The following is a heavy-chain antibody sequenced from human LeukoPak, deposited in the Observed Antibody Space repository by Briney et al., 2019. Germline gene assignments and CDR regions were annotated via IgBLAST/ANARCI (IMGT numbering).Heavy chain of an antibody. V-gene: IGHV3-74*01. CDR3: ARGGSPPEALGDAFDI. CDR2: INSDGSDT. D-gene: IGHD1-26*01. J-gene: IGHJ3*02. CDR1: GFTFSSYW. Sequence: GGSLRLSCAASGFTFSSYWMHWVRQGPGKGLVRVSRINSDGSDTRYADSVKGRFTISRDNAKNTLSLQMNSLRVEDTAVYFCARGGSPPEALGDAFDIWGQGTMVTVSS.